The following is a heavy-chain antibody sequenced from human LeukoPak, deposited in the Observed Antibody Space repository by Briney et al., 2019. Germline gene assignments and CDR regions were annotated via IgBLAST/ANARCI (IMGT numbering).Heavy chain of an antibody. D-gene: IGHD3-9*01. V-gene: IGHV3-53*01. CDR2: IYSGGTT. CDR3: ARGHWFAHLDY. J-gene: IGHJ4*02. Sequence: GRSLRLSCAASGFTVSSNYMNWVRQDPGKGLEWGSIIYSGGTTYYADSVKGRFTISRDNSKNTLFLQINSLRAEDTAFYYCARGHWFAHLDYWGQGTMVTVSS. CDR1: GFTVSSNY.